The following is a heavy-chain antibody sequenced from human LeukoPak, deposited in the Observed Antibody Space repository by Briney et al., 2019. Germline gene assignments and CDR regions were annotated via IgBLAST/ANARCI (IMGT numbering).Heavy chain of an antibody. CDR1: GFTFRTYA. CDR3: TKNQILDDTGSWYAY. D-gene: IGHD6-13*01. Sequence: TGGSLRLSCGASGFTFRTYAMSWVRQAPGKGLEWVSGISDGGGRTFYAESVKGRFTVSRDNSKNTLYLRTNSLRAEDTAIYYCTKNQILDDTGSWYAYWGQGTLVTVSS. V-gene: IGHV3-23*01. J-gene: IGHJ4*02. CDR2: ISDGGGRT.